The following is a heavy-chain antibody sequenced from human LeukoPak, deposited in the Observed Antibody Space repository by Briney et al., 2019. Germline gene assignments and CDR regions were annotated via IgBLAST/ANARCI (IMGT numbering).Heavy chain of an antibody. CDR2: IYYSGST. CDR3: ARDSGSGSYGVDY. CDR1: GGSLSSYY. D-gene: IGHD3-10*01. J-gene: IGHJ4*02. V-gene: IGHV4-59*01. Sequence: SETLSLTCTVSGGSLSSYYWSWIRQPPGKGLEWIGYIYYSGSTNYNPSLKSRVTISVDTSKNQFSLKLSSVTAADTAVYYCARDSGSGSYGVDYWGQGTLVTVSS.